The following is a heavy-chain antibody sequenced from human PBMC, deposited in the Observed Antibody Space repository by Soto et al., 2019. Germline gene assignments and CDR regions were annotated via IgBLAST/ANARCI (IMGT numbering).Heavy chain of an antibody. CDR3: ARDGAGFYDFWSGYYDGDYYGMDV. D-gene: IGHD3-3*01. CDR1: GYTFTSYA. V-gene: IGHV1-3*01. CDR2: INAGNGNT. Sequence: QVPLVQSGAEVKKPGASVKVSCKASGYTFTSYAMHWVRQAPGQRLEWMGWINAGNGNTKYSQKFQGRVTITRDTSASTAYMELSSLRSEDTAVYYCARDGAGFYDFWSGYYDGDYYGMDVWGQGTTVTVSS. J-gene: IGHJ6*02.